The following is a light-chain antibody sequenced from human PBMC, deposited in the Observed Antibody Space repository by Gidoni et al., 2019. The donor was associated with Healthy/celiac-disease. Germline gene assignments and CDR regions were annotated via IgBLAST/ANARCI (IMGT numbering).Light chain of an antibody. CDR1: QRISSW. CDR2: NAS. CDR3: QQYNSYPCT. Sequence: GDRVTITCRASQRISSWLAWYQQKSGKAPKLLIYNASSLESGVPSRFSGSGSGTELTLTISSLQPDDFATYYYQQYNSYPCTFXQXTKLEIK. V-gene: IGKV1-5*01. J-gene: IGKJ2*02.